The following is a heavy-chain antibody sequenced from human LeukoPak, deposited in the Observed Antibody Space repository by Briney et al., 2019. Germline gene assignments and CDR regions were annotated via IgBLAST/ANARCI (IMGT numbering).Heavy chain of an antibody. J-gene: IGHJ6*02. D-gene: IGHD2-15*01. Sequence: PSETLSLTCTVSGSSISGYYWNWIRQPAGKGLEWIGRLHPSGATNYNSSLKSRITMSLDTSKNQFSLKLSSVTTADTAVYYCARDQNVGYCSGGSCDYYYYGMDVWGQGTTVTVSS. V-gene: IGHV4-4*07. CDR1: GSSISGYY. CDR2: LHPSGAT. CDR3: ARDQNVGYCSGGSCDYYYYGMDV.